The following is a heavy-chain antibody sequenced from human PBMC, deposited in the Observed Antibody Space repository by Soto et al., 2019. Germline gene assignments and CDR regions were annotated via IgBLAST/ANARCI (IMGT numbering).Heavy chain of an antibody. D-gene: IGHD3-22*01. J-gene: IGHJ4*02. Sequence: PSETLSLSCTVSGASINNSRRYWGWVRQPPGKGPEWIGSLFYSGSSYYNPSLKSRVTISVDTSRNQFSLKLNSVTAADTAVYYCARHPNYYDRSRYEYFDWWGLGTLVTVSS. V-gene: IGHV4-39*01. CDR3: ARHPNYYDRSRYEYFDW. CDR2: LFYSGSS. CDR1: GASINNSRRY.